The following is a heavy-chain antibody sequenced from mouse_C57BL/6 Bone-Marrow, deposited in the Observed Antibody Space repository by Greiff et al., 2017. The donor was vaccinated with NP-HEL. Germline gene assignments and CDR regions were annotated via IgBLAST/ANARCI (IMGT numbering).Heavy chain of an antibody. J-gene: IGHJ1*03. D-gene: IGHD4-1*02. CDR3: ARWATGKRDWYFDV. Sequence: EVQLQQSGPELVKPGASVKMSCKASGYTFTDYNMHWVKQSHGKSLEWIGYINPNNGGTSYNQKFKGKATLTVNKSSSTAYMELRSLTSEDSAVYYCARWATGKRDWYFDVWGTGTTVTVSS. CDR2: INPNNGGT. V-gene: IGHV1-22*01. CDR1: GYTFTDYN.